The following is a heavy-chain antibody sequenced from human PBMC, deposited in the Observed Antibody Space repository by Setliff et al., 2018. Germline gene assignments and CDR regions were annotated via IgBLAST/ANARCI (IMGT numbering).Heavy chain of an antibody. J-gene: IGHJ4*02. D-gene: IGHD3-22*01. Sequence: ASVKVSCKSSGYTFTSYPINWMRQAPGQGLEWMGWINTKTGKPTYAQAFTGRIVFSLDTSVSTAYLQISSLKADDTAVYYCARDTGVRGHEISGYYGGGFAFWGQGTPVTVSS. V-gene: IGHV7-4-1*02. CDR2: INTKTGKP. CDR3: ARDTGVRGHEISGYYGGGFAF. CDR1: GYTFTSYP.